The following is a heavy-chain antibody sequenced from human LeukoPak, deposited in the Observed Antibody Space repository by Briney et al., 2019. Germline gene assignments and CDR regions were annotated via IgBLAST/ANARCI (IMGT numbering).Heavy chain of an antibody. CDR2: ISYDGSNK. D-gene: IGHD2-2*01. V-gene: IGHV3-30*03. CDR1: GFTFSSYG. Sequence: GGSLRLSCAASGFTFSSYGMHWVRQAPGKGLEWVAVISYDGSNKYYADSVKGRFTISRDNSKNTLYLQMNSLRAEDTAVYYCARTIVVVPAAMPYGMDVWGQGTTVTVSS. J-gene: IGHJ6*02. CDR3: ARTIVVVPAAMPYGMDV.